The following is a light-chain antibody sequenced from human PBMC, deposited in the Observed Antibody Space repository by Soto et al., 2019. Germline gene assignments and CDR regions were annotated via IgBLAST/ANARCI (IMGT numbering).Light chain of an antibody. J-gene: IGLJ7*01. CDR3: CSYAGSYSWV. Sequence: QLVLTQPRSVSGSPGQSVTISCTGTSSNVGGYDYVSWYQQHPGKAPKFIIYDVSKRPSGVPDRFSGSKSGNSASLTISGLQAEDEADYYCCSYAGSYSWVFGGGTQLTVL. V-gene: IGLV2-11*01. CDR1: SSNVGGYDY. CDR2: DVS.